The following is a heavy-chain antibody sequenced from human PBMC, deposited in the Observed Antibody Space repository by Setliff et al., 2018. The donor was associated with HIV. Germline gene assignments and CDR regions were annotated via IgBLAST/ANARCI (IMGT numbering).Heavy chain of an antibody. CDR3: ARHETTVTLANWFDP. V-gene: IGHV4-38-2*01. CDR1: DYSVRSGFY. D-gene: IGHD4-17*01. Sequence: PSETLSLTCAVSDYSVRSGFYWGWIRQPPGKGLEWIGSSSHGGSTYYNTSLLSRFTISVDTSKNQFSLTLSSVTAADTAVYNCARHETTVTLANWFDPWGQGTLVTVSS. CDR2: SSHGGST. J-gene: IGHJ5*02.